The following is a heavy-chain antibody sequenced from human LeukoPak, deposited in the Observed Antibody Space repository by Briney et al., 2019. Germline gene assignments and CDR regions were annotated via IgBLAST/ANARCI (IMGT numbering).Heavy chain of an antibody. D-gene: IGHD3-10*01. J-gene: IGHJ4*02. CDR1: GFTVSSNY. CDR2: ISSSSDYI. Sequence: PGGSLRLSCAASGFTVSSNYMSWVRQAPGKGLEWVSSISSSSDYISYADSLKGRFTISRDNVKNSLYLQMISLRAEDTAVYYCARGTYGRYDYWGQGTLVTVSS. CDR3: ARGTYGRYDY. V-gene: IGHV3-21*06.